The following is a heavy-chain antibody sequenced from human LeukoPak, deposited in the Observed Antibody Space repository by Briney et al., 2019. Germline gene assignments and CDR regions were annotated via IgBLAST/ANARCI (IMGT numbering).Heavy chain of an antibody. CDR1: RGSISGSICSYY. V-gene: IGHV4-4*09. CDR2: ISSSGSV. CDR3: ARIPLGYSGAYYFDY. Sequence: SETLSLTCTVSRGSISGSICSYYWSWLRQPPGKGLEWIGYISSSGSVNDNPSLRSRVTISVDTSKNQFFLNLSSVSAADMAVYYCARIPLGYSGAYYFDYWGQGTLVTVSP. D-gene: IGHD5-12*01. J-gene: IGHJ4*02.